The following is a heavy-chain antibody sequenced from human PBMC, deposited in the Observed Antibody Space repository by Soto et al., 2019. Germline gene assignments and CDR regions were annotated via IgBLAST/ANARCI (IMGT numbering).Heavy chain of an antibody. CDR2: ISAYNGNT. D-gene: IGHD1-7*01. Sequence: ASVKISCKASGYTFTSYGISWVRQAPGQGLEWMGWISAYNGNTNYAQKLQGRVTMTTDTSTSTAYMELRSLRSDDTAVYYCARDGLTGTTDYYYGMDVWGQGTTVTVS. CDR1: GYTFTSYG. CDR3: ARDGLTGTTDYYYGMDV. V-gene: IGHV1-18*01. J-gene: IGHJ6*02.